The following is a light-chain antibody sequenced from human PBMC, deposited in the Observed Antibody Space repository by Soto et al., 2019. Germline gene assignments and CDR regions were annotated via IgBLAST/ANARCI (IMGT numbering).Light chain of an antibody. V-gene: IGKV3-15*01. Sequence: EVLLTQSPATLSVSPGERATLSCRASQSVTNNLAWYQQIPGRAPRLLIHGVSTRATGIPARFSGSGSGTAFTLTISSLHSEDSAVYYCQQYDSWPYTFGQGTKLEIK. J-gene: IGKJ2*01. CDR3: QQYDSWPYT. CDR2: GVS. CDR1: QSVTNN.